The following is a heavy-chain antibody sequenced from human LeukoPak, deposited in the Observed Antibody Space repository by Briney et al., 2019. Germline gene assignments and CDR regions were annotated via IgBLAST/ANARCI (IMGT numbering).Heavy chain of an antibody. D-gene: IGHD6-25*01. Sequence: GGSLRLSCAASGFTVRNSYMNWVRQAPGKGLEWVSYISSSSSTIYYADSVKGRFTISRDNAKNSLYLQMNSLRAEDTAVYYCARDRLPRGWFDPWGQGTLVTVSS. CDR2: ISSSSSTI. CDR1: GFTVRNSY. V-gene: IGHV3-48*01. CDR3: ARDRLPRGWFDP. J-gene: IGHJ5*02.